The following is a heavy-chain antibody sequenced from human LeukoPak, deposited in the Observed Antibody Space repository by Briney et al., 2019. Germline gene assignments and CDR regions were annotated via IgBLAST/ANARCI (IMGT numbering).Heavy chain of an antibody. Sequence: SETLTLTCTVSGGSISSTEYYWGWIRQPPGKGLEWIGSIYYSRSTYYNPSLKSRVTISVDTSKNQFSLKLSSVTAADTAVYYCARHGQQHLSRFDYWGQGSVVTVSS. D-gene: IGHD6-13*01. CDR2: IYYSRST. V-gene: IGHV4-39*01. J-gene: IGHJ4*02. CDR1: GGSISSTEYY. CDR3: ARHGQQHLSRFDY.